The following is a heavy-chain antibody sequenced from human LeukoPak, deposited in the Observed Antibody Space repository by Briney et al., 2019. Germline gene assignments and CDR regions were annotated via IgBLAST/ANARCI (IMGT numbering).Heavy chain of an antibody. CDR1: GYTFTSYY. Sequence: GTSVKVSCKASGYTFTSYYMHWVRQAPGQGGEWRGWINHNSGGTNYAQTFQGRVTMTRDTSISTAYMELSRLRSDDTAVYYCATSTGTTSGDYWGQGTLVTVSS. V-gene: IGHV1-2*02. J-gene: IGHJ4*02. CDR3: ATSTGTTSGDY. CDR2: INHNSGGT. D-gene: IGHD1-7*01.